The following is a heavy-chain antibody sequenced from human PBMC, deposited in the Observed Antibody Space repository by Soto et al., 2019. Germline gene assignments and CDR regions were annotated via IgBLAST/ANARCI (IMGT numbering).Heavy chain of an antibody. J-gene: IGHJ4*02. V-gene: IGHV3-48*01. D-gene: IGHD2-15*01. CDR2: ISSSSSTI. CDR3: ARDKGRSPLDY. Sequence: GGSLRLSCAVSGFTFITYSMNWVRQAPGKGLEWVSYISSSSSTIYYADSVKGRFTISRDNAKNSLYLQMNSLRAEDTAVYYCARDKGRSPLDYWGQGTLVTVSS. CDR1: GFTFITYS.